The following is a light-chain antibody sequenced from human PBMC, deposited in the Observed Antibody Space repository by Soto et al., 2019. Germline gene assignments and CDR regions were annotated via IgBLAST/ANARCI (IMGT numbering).Light chain of an antibody. CDR2: AAS. Sequence: DIQMTQSPSSLSASVGDRVTITCRASQSISSYFNWYQQKPGKAPKLLILAASSLQSGVSSRFSGSGSGTDFTLTISSLQPEDFATYYCQQSYSTPYTFGQWTKLEIK. CDR3: QQSYSTPYT. J-gene: IGKJ2*01. CDR1: QSISSY. V-gene: IGKV1-39*01.